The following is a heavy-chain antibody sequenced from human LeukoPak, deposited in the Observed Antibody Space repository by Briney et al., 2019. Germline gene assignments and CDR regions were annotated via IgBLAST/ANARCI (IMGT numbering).Heavy chain of an antibody. D-gene: IGHD2-15*01. V-gene: IGHV3-49*04. J-gene: IGHJ4*02. CDR2: IRTKAYGATT. CDR3: LRYCSGGTCFSTADY. Sequence: PGGSLRLSCTTSGFTFCDYAMSWVRQAPGKGLEWVGLIRTKAYGATTEYAASVKGRFTFSRDDSKSIAYLHMNSLKTEDTAVYYCLRYCSGGTCFSTADYWGQGTLVTVSS. CDR1: GFTFCDYA.